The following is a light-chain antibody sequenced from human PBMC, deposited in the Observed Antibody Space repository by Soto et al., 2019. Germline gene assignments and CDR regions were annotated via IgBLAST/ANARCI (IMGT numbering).Light chain of an antibody. CDR2: RDS. J-gene: IGLJ1*01. Sequence: SSELTQPLSVSVALGQTARISCGGNNIGSKIVHWYQQKPGQAPVLVIHRDSNRPSGIPERFSGSNSGNTATLTISRAQAGDEADYYCQVWDSSTGVFGTGTKLTVL. CDR1: NIGSKI. CDR3: QVWDSSTGV. V-gene: IGLV3-9*01.